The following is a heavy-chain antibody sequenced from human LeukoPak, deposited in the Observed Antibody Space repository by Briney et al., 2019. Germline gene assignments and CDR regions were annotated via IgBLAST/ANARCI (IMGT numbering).Heavy chain of an antibody. D-gene: IGHD3-10*01. V-gene: IGHV1-24*01. Sequence: ASVKLSRKVSGYTLTELSMHWVRQGSGKGLEWMGGFDPEDDDAIYAQKFQGRVTLTEDTSTDTAYMELSSLRSEDTAVYYCATELTYYYGSGRGDGAFDIWGQGTMVTVSS. CDR1: GYTLTELS. CDR3: ATELTYYYGSGRGDGAFDI. CDR2: FDPEDDDA. J-gene: IGHJ3*02.